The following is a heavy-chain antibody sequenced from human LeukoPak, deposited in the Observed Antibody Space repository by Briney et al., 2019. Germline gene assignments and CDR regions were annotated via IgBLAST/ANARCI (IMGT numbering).Heavy chain of an antibody. CDR3: ASIKYYYDSSTRDAFDI. D-gene: IGHD3-22*01. V-gene: IGHV1-46*01. CDR1: GYTFTDYY. CDR2: INPSGGST. Sequence: ASVKVSCKASGYTFTDYYIHWVRQAPGQGLEWMGIINPSGGSTSYAQKFQGRVTMTRDTSTSTVYMELSSLRSEDTAVYYCASIKYYYDSSTRDAFDIWGQGTMVTVSS. J-gene: IGHJ3*02.